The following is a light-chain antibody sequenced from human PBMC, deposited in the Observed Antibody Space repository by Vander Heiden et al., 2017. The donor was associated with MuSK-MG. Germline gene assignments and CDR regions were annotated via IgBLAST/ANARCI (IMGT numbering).Light chain of an antibody. Sequence: EIVLTQSPVTLSLSPGARATLSCRASQNINNYLACYQQKPGQTPRLPTFDASNRATGIPARFRGSWGGTDFILTITSPDPEDLAVYFCEQWSLWHHRETFGQGTKVEIK. CDR1: QNINNY. CDR2: DAS. V-gene: IGKV3-11*01. CDR3: EQWSLWHHRET. J-gene: IGKJ1*01.